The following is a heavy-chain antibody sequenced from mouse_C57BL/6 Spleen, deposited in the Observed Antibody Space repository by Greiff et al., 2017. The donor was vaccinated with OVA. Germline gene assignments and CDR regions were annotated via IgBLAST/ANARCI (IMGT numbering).Heavy chain of an antibody. Sequence: VQLQQPGAELVMPGASVKLSCKASGYTFTSYWMHWVKQRPGQGLEWIGEIDPSDSYTNYNQKFKGKSTLPVDKSSSTAYMQLSSLTSEDTAVYYCARWEFCDYWGQGTTLTVSS. CDR1: GYTFTSYW. J-gene: IGHJ2*01. D-gene: IGHD4-1*01. CDR3: ARWEFCDY. CDR2: IDPSDSYT. V-gene: IGHV1-69*01.